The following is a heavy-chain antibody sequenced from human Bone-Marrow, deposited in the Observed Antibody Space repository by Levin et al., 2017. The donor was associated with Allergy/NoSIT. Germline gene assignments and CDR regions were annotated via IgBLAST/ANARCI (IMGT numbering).Heavy chain of an antibody. CDR3: ARDQFRSATIGARWFDP. J-gene: IGHJ5*02. Sequence: HSGGSLRLSCAASGFTFSNSWMSWVRQAPGKGLEWVANIKEDGSEKYYVDSVKGRFTISRDNAKNSLFVQMNSLRVEDTAVYYCARDQFRSATIGARWFDPWRHGTLVTVSS. V-gene: IGHV3-7*01. D-gene: IGHD5-24*01. CDR2: IKEDGSEK. CDR1: GFTFSNSW.